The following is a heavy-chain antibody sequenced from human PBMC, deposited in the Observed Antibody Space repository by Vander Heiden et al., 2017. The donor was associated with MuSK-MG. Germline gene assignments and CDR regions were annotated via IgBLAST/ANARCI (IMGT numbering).Heavy chain of an antibody. V-gene: IGHV3-20*04. CDR3: ARAGSGYDAFDI. J-gene: IGHJ3*02. D-gene: IGHD3-22*01. Sequence: EVQLVESGCGVVRPGGSLRLSCAPSGFPFDDYGMSWVRQTPGKGLELVSGINWNGGSTGYADSVKGRFTISRDNAKNSLYLQMNSLRAEDTALYYCARAGSGYDAFDIWGQGTMVTVSS. CDR1: GFPFDDYG. CDR2: INWNGGST.